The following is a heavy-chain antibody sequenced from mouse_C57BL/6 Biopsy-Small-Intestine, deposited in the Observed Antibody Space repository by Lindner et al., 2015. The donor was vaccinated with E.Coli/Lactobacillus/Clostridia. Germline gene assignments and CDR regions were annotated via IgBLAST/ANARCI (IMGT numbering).Heavy chain of an antibody. V-gene: IGHV1-54*01. CDR1: GYAFTSYL. CDR2: INPGSGGT. Sequence: VQLQESGAELVRPGTSVKVSCKASGYAFTSYLIEWIKQRPGQGLEWIGVINPGSGGTNYNEKFKGRATLTADKSSSTAYMQLSSLTSEDSAVYFCARTPYGSPYYFDYWGQGTTLSVSS. CDR3: ARTPYGSPYYFDY. D-gene: IGHD1-1*01. J-gene: IGHJ2*01.